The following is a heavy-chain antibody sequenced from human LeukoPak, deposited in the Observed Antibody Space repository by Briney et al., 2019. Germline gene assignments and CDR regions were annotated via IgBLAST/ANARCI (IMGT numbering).Heavy chain of an antibody. CDR1: GGTLSSYA. CDR2: IIPIFGTA. J-gene: IGHJ4*02. CDR3: ASGPWELLTFRY. Sequence: ASVKVSCKASGGTLSSYAISWVRQAPGQGLEWMGGIIPIFGTANYAQKFQGRVTITADESTSTAYMELSSLRSEDTAVYYCASGPWELLTFRYWGQGTLVTVSS. D-gene: IGHD1-26*01. V-gene: IGHV1-69*01.